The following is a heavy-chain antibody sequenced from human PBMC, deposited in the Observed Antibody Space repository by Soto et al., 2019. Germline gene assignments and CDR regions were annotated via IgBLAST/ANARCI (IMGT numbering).Heavy chain of an antibody. Sequence: PSETLSLTCTVSGDSISSYYWSWLRQPPGKGLEWIGYIYYSGSTNYNPSPRSRVTISVDTSKNQFSLRLNSVTAADTAVYYCARYSGTLQFDYWGQGTLVTVSS. CDR2: IYYSGST. V-gene: IGHV4-59*01. J-gene: IGHJ4*02. D-gene: IGHD1-26*01. CDR1: GDSISSYY. CDR3: ARYSGTLQFDY.